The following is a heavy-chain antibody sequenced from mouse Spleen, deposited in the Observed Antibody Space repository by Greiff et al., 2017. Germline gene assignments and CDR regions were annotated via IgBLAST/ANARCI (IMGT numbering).Heavy chain of an antibody. CDR1: GYTFTSYW. V-gene: IGHV1-80*01. Sequence: VKLMESGAELAKPGASVKMSCKASGYTFTSYWMNWVKQRPGKGLEWIGQIYPGDGDTNYNGKFKGKATLTADKSSSTAYMQLSSLTSEDSAVYFCARGEEGLDYWGQGTTLTVSS. CDR2: IYPGDGDT. J-gene: IGHJ2*01. D-gene: IGHD3-3*01. CDR3: ARGEEGLDY.